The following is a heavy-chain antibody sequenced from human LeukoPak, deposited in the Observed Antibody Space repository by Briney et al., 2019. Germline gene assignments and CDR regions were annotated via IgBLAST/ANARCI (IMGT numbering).Heavy chain of an antibody. D-gene: IGHD3-3*01. V-gene: IGHV4-59*01. CDR1: GGSISSYY. CDR2: IYYSGST. J-gene: IGHJ4*02. CDR3: ARAPYDFWSGYHFDY. Sequence: SETLSLTCTVSGGSISSYYWSWIRQPPGKGLEWLGYIYYSGSTNYNPSLKSRVTISVDTSKNQFSLKLSSVTAADTAVYYCARAPYDFWSGYHFDYWGQGTLVTVSS.